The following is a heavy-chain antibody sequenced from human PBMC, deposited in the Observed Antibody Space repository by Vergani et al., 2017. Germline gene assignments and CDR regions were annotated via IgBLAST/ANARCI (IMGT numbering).Heavy chain of an antibody. CDR3: ARRDSSSPALDY. J-gene: IGHJ4*02. CDR2: IGTAGDT. CDR1: GFTFRNYA. D-gene: IGHD6-6*01. V-gene: IGHV3-13*01. Sequence: EVQLLESGGGLAQPGGSLRLSCAASGFTFRNYAMTWVRQAPGKGLEWVSAIGTAGDTYYPGSVKGRFTISRENAKNSLYLQMNGLRARDTAVYYCARRDSSSPALDYWGQGTLVTVSS.